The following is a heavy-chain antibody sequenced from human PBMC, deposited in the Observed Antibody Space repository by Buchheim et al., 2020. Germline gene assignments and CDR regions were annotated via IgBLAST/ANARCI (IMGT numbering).Heavy chain of an antibody. CDR1: GGSISSSSYY. V-gene: IGHV4-39*07. J-gene: IGHJ4*02. CDR2: INHSGST. D-gene: IGHD2-2*01. CDR3: ARGTLDCSSTSCYHRPDY. Sequence: QLQLQESGPGLVKPSETLSLTCTVSGGSISSSSYYWGWIRQPPGKGLEWIGEINHSGSTNYNPSLKSRVTISVDTSKNQFSLKLSSVTAADTAVYYCARGTLDCSSTSCYHRPDYWGQGTL.